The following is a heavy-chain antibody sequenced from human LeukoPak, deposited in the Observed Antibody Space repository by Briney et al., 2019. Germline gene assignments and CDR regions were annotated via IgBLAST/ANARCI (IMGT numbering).Heavy chain of an antibody. Sequence: GGSLRLSCAASGFTFSNNGMTWVRQAPGKGMEWVTGISDGGDTTYDAGSVKGRFTVSRDNSKNILYLQMNSLRAEDTAIYYCAKLTMVRGVSRDTFDYWGQGTLVTVSS. CDR1: GFTFSNNG. CDR3: AKLTMVRGVSRDTFDY. CDR2: ISDGGDTT. J-gene: IGHJ4*02. D-gene: IGHD3-10*01. V-gene: IGHV3-23*01.